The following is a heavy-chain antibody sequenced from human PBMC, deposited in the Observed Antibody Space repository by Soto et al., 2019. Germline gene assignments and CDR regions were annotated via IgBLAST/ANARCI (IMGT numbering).Heavy chain of an antibody. CDR1: GGSISSGGYY. J-gene: IGHJ6*02. D-gene: IGHD2-2*01. CDR2: IYYSGST. Sequence: SETLSLTCTVSGGSISSGGYYWSWILQHPGKGLEWIGYIYYSGSTCYNPSLKSRVTISVDTSKNQFSLKLSSVTAADTAVYYCARDRYCSSTSCPTHAYGMDVWGQGTTVIVSS. V-gene: IGHV4-31*03. CDR3: ARDRYCSSTSCPTHAYGMDV.